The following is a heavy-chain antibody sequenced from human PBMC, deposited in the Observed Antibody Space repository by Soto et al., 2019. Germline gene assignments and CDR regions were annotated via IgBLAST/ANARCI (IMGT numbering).Heavy chain of an antibody. V-gene: IGHV3-53*01. Sequence: DVQLVESGGGLIQPGESLRLSCAAFGLTISGKKYVAWVRQAPGKGLEWVAALYDVDGSFYADSVTGRFTTSSDSSKTTVYLQMNDLRPDDAAVYYCATWHEREHAFDVWGQGTMVTISS. J-gene: IGHJ3*01. D-gene: IGHD1-1*01. CDR1: GLTISGKKY. CDR3: ATWHEREHAFDV. CDR2: LYDVDGS.